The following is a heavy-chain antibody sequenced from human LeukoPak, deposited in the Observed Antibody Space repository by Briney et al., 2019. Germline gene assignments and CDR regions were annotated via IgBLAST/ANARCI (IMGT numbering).Heavy chain of an antibody. CDR3: ARERGHYYFDY. CDR1: GYTFTSYY. D-gene: IGHD3-10*01. Sequence: ASVKVSCKASGYTFTSYYMHWVRHAPGQGLEWMGIINPSGGSTSYAQKFQGRVTMTRDTSTSTVYMELSSLRSEDTAVYYCARERGHYYFDYWGQGTLVTVSS. V-gene: IGHV1-46*01. CDR2: INPSGGST. J-gene: IGHJ4*02.